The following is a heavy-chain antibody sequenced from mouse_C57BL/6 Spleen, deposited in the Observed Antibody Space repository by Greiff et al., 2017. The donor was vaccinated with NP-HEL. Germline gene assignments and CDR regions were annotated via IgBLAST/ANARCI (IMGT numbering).Heavy chain of an antibody. CDR2: IYPGDGDT. V-gene: IGHV1-82*01. CDR1: GYAFSSSW. J-gene: IGHJ4*01. CDR3: ARGYYYGSSYAMDY. D-gene: IGHD1-1*01. Sequence: QVTLKVSGPELVKPGASVKISCKASGYAFSSSWMNWVKQRPGKGLEWIGRIYPGDGDTNYNGKFKGKATLTADKSSSTAYMQLSSLTSEDSAVYFCARGYYYGSSYAMDYWGQGTSVTVSS.